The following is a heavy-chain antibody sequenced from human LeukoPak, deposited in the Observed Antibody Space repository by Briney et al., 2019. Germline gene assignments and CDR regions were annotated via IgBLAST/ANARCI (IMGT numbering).Heavy chain of an antibody. Sequence: YPSETLSLTCTVSGGSISSSSYYWGWIRQPPGKGLEWIGSIYYSGSTYYNPSLKSRVTISVDTSKNQFSLKLSSVTAADTAVYYCARGRDSSGYYYEDYWGQGTLVTVSS. D-gene: IGHD3-22*01. J-gene: IGHJ4*02. V-gene: IGHV4-39*07. CDR3: ARGRDSSGYYYEDY. CDR1: GGSISSSSYY. CDR2: IYYSGST.